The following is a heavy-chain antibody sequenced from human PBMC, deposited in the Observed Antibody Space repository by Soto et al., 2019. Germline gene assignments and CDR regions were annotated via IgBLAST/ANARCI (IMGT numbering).Heavy chain of an antibody. CDR2: SSYSGST. CDR1: GGSVSSTTHY. J-gene: IGHJ4*02. D-gene: IGHD6-13*01. CDR3: ARVLIGSATGTVDY. Sequence: QVQLQESGPGLVKPSETLSLTCSVSGGSVSSTTHYWSWIRQPPGKGLEWIGYSSYSGSTRYNPSLKSRLSISLDTSKNQFSLKLSSVTAADTAVYFCARVLIGSATGTVDYWGQGSQVTVSS. V-gene: IGHV4-61*01.